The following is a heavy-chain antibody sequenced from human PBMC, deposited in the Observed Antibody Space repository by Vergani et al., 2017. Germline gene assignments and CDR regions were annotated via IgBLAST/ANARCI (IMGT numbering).Heavy chain of an antibody. CDR2: ISAYNGNT. Sequence: QVQLVQSGAEVKKPGASVKVSCKASGYTFTSYGISWVRQAPGQGLEWMGWISAYNGNTNYAQKLQGRVNMTTDTSTSTAYMELRSLRSDDTAVYYCARDPDILTGYLYPYNWFDPWGQGTLVTVSS. J-gene: IGHJ5*02. V-gene: IGHV1-18*01. CDR3: ARDPDILTGYLYPYNWFDP. CDR1: GYTFTSYG. D-gene: IGHD3-9*01.